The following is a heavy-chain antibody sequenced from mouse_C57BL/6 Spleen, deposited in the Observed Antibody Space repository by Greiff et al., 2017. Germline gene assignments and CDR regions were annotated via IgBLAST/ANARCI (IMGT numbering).Heavy chain of an antibody. CDR3: ARVYYGYDNWYFEV. J-gene: IGHJ1*03. V-gene: IGHV1-82*01. D-gene: IGHD2-2*01. CDR1: GYAFSSSW. CDR2: IYPGDGDT. Sequence: VQLQQSGPELVKPGASVKISCKASGYAFSSSWMNWVTQRPGKGLAWIGRIYPGDGDTKYNGQFKGKATLPADKSSSTAYMQLSSLTSEDSAVYFCARVYYGYDNWYFEVWGTGTTVTVSS.